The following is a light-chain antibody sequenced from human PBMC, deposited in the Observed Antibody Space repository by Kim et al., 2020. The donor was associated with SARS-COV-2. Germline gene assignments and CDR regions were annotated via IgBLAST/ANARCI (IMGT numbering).Light chain of an antibody. Sequence: ELTQPPSASGTPGQRVTISCSGSSSNIGSNYVYWYQQLPGTAPKLLIYRNNQRPSGVPDRFSGSKSGTSASLAISGLRSEDEADYYCAAWDDSHYVFGTGTKVTVL. CDR3: AAWDDSHYV. CDR1: SSNIGSNY. V-gene: IGLV1-47*01. CDR2: RNN. J-gene: IGLJ1*01.